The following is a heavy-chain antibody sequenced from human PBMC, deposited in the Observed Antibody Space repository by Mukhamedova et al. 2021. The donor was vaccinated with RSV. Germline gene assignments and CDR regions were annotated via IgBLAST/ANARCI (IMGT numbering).Heavy chain of an antibody. CDR2: ST. D-gene: IGHD1-26*01. V-gene: IGHV4-39*07. J-gene: IGHJ4*02. CDR3: ATSTTADHYFDY. Sequence: STYYNPSLKSRVTISLDTSKNQLSLKVSSVTAADTAVYYCATSTTADHYFDYWGPGTLVTVSS.